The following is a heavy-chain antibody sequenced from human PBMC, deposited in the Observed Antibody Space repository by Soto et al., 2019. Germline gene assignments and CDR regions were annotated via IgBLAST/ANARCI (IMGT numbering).Heavy chain of an antibody. CDR3: AREATISQMELADY. CDR2: ISYDGSNK. V-gene: IGHV3-30-3*01. J-gene: IGHJ4*02. Sequence: QVQLVESGGGVVQPGRSLRLSCAASGFTFSSYAMHWVRQAPGKGLDWVAIISYDGSNKYYADSVKGRFTISRDNSKNTLYLQMNSLRGEDTAVYYCAREATISQMELADYWGQGTLVTVSS. D-gene: IGHD3-9*01. CDR1: GFTFSSYA.